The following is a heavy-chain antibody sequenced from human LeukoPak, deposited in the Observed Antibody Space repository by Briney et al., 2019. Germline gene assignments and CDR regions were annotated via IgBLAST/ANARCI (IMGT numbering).Heavy chain of an antibody. J-gene: IGHJ4*02. CDR2: IYPGDSDS. D-gene: IGHD3-10*01. CDR3: ARRAFGSGSYCDY. Sequence: GESLKISCKGSGYSFTSYWIGWVRQMPGKGLEWMGIIYPGDSDSRYSPSFQGQVTISADKFISTAYLQWSSLKASDTAMYYCARRAFGSGSYCDYWGQGTLVTVSS. V-gene: IGHV5-51*01. CDR1: GYSFTSYW.